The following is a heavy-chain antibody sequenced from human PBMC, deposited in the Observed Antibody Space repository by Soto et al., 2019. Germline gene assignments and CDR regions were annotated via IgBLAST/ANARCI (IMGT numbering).Heavy chain of an antibody. CDR3: ARDPPRTTVTYVGWFDP. D-gene: IGHD4-4*01. J-gene: IGHJ5*02. Sequence: LRLSCAASGFTFSSYSMNWVRQAPGKGLEWVSYISSSSSTIYYADSVKGRFTISRDNAKNSLYLQMNSLRDEDTAVYYCARDPPRTTVTYVGWFDPWGQGTLVTVSS. V-gene: IGHV3-48*02. CDR2: ISSSSSTI. CDR1: GFTFSSYS.